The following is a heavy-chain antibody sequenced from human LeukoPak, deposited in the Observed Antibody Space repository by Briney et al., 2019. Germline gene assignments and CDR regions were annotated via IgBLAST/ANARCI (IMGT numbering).Heavy chain of an antibody. CDR3: ARRGDYGDYSLDY. J-gene: IGHJ4*02. Sequence: SETLSLTCTVSGGSISSYYWSWIRQPPGKGLEWIGYIYYSGSTNYNPSLKSRVTISVDTSKNQFSPKLSSVTAADTAVYYCARRGDYGDYSLDYWGQGTLVTVSS. CDR1: GGSISSYY. D-gene: IGHD4-17*01. CDR2: IYYSGST. V-gene: IGHV4-59*01.